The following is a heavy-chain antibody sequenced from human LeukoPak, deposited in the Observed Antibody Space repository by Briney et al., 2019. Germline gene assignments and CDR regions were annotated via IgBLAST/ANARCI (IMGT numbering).Heavy chain of an antibody. V-gene: IGHV3-48*03. CDR1: GFTFSSYE. D-gene: IGHD1-1*01. CDR2: ISSSVNTV. Sequence: GGSLRLSCAASGFTFSSYEGNWVRQAPGKGLEWISYISSSVNTVYYADSVKGRFTISRDKAKNSVYLQMDSLRAEDTAVYYCARKVTGRTYFDYWGQGTLVTVSS. CDR3: ARKVTGRTYFDY. J-gene: IGHJ4*02.